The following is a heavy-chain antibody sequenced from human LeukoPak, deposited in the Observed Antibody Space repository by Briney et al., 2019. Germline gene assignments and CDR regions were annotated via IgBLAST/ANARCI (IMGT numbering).Heavy chain of an antibody. Sequence: PSETLSLTCTVSGGSISSYYWSWIRQPPGKGLEWIGYIYYSGSTNYNPSLKSRVTISVDTSKNQFSLKLSSVTAADTAVYYCARFSRYGMDVWGQGTTVTVSS. J-gene: IGHJ6*02. V-gene: IGHV4-59*08. CDR3: ARFSRYGMDV. CDR1: GGSISSYY. CDR2: IYYSGST.